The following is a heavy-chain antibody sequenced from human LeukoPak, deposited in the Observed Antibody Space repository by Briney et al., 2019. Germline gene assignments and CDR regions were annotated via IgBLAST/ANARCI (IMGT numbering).Heavy chain of an antibody. CDR1: GFTFSSYA. Sequence: PGGSLRLSCAASGFTFSSYAMSWVRQAPGKGLEWVSAISGSGGSTYYADSVKGRFTISRDNSKNTLYLQMNSLRAEDTAVYYCAKETGYSLADYYYYGMDVWGQGTTVTVSS. CDR3: AKETGYSLADYYYYGMDV. J-gene: IGHJ6*02. V-gene: IGHV3-23*01. D-gene: IGHD4-11*01. CDR2: ISGSGGST.